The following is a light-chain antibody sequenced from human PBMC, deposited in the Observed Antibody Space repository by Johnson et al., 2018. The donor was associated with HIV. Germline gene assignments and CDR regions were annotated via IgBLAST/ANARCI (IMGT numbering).Light chain of an antibody. J-gene: IGLJ1*01. Sequence: QSVLTQPPSVSAAPGQKVTISCSGSSSNIENNFVSWYQQLPGTAPKVLIYENTKRPSGIPDRFAGSKSGTSATLGITGLQPGDEADYYCGTWDTSLSAGVFGTGTKVTV. CDR3: GTWDTSLSAGV. CDR1: SSNIENNF. V-gene: IGLV1-51*02. CDR2: ENT.